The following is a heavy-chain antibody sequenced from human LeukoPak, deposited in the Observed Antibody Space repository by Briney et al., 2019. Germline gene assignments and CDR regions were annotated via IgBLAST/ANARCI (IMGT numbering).Heavy chain of an antibody. CDR2: TSGSGGST. CDR1: GFTFSSYA. CDR3: AKYITPITDAFDI. D-gene: IGHD5-12*01. V-gene: IGHV3-23*01. Sequence: PGGSLRLSCAASGFTFSSYAMSWVRQAPGKGLEWVSATSGSGGSTYYADSVKGRFTTSRDNSKNTLYLQMNSLRAEDTAIYYCAKYITPITDAFDIWGQGTMVTVSS. J-gene: IGHJ3*02.